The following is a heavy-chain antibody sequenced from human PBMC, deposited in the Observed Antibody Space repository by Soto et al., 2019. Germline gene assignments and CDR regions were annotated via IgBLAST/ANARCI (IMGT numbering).Heavy chain of an antibody. CDR1: GSTFNNFA. V-gene: IGHV1-69*06. J-gene: IGHJ4*02. CDR2: IVVDSNTA. Sequence: QVVLLQSGAEVKEPGSSVRVSCQVSGSTFNNFAFSWVRQAPGHGPEWMGGIVVDSNTAEYSQRFQDRVTITADTSTDSLYMELGSLTFEDTAVYYCARAIKRWEVNYYFDFWGQGTLVTVSS. CDR3: ARAIKRWEVNYYFDF. D-gene: IGHD1-26*01.